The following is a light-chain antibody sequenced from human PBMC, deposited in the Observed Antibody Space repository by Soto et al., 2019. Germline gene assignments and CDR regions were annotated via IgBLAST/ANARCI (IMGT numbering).Light chain of an antibody. CDR2: GAS. CDR3: QQYRSSPLT. CDR1: QSVSSSY. J-gene: IGKJ4*02. V-gene: IGKV3-20*01. Sequence: EIVLTQSPGTLSLSPGERATLSCRASQSVSSSYLAWYQQKPGQAPRLLIYGASSWATGIPDRFSGSGSGTDFTLTISRLQPEDFAVYYCQQYRSSPLTFGGGTKVQIK.